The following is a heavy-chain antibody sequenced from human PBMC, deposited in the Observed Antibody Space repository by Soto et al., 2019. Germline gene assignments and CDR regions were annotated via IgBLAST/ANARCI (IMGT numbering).Heavy chain of an antibody. J-gene: IGHJ6*02. D-gene: IGHD2-15*01. CDR1: GLTFSNCG. CDR2: ISDSGATK. Sequence: GGSLRLSCAASGLTFSNCGMNWVGQTPGKGLEWVSYISDSGATKHYADSVKGRFTISRDNGKDSLHLQMNSLRDEDTAVYFCARCSRNSCYSYGVDVWGQGATVTVSS. V-gene: IGHV3-48*02. CDR3: ARCSRNSCYSYGVDV.